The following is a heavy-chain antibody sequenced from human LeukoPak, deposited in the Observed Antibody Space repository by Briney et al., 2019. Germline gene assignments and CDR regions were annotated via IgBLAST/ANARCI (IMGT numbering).Heavy chain of an antibody. CDR1: GGSISSGGYY. Sequence: PSETLSLTCTVSGGSISSGGYYWSWIRQHPGKGLEWIGYIYYSGSTYYNPSLKSRVTISVDTSKNQFSLKLSSVTAAGTAVYYCARVSSGWLYYFDYWGQGTLVTVSS. V-gene: IGHV4-31*03. CDR3: ARVSSGWLYYFDY. J-gene: IGHJ4*02. D-gene: IGHD6-19*01. CDR2: IYYSGST.